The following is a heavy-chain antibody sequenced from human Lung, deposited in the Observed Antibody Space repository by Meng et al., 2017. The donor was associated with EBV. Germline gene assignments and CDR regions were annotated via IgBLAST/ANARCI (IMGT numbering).Heavy chain of an antibody. CDR1: GDSVSSSSAA. J-gene: IGHJ2*01. CDR3: ARGATSVFDL. Sequence: QVQRQHSGHGPGKTSQTLSLTCVRSGDSVSSSSAAWTWIRQSPSRGLEWLGRTYYRSKWYNDYAVFVKSRITINPDTSKNQFSLQLNSVTPEDTAVYYCARGATSVFDLWGRGTLVTVSS. V-gene: IGHV6-1*01. CDR2: TYYRSKWYN.